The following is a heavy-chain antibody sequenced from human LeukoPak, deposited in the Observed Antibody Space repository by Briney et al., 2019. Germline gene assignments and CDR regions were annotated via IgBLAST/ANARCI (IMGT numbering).Heavy chain of an antibody. CDR2: FDPEDGET. CDR1: GYTLTELS. CDR3: ATGKWELAHMDV. Sequence: ASVTVSCKVSGYTLTELSMHWVRQAPGKGVEWMGGFDPEDGETIYAQKFQGRVTMTEDTSTDTAYMELSSLRSEDTAVYYCATGKWELAHMDVWGQGTTVTVSS. D-gene: IGHD1-26*01. V-gene: IGHV1-24*01. J-gene: IGHJ6*02.